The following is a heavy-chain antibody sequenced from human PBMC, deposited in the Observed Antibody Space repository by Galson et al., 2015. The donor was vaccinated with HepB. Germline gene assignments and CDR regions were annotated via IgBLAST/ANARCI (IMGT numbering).Heavy chain of an antibody. CDR1: GFTLTTYT. CDR2: ISPSSSDI. J-gene: IGHJ4*02. D-gene: IGHD4-23*01. Sequence: SLRLSCAASGFTLTTYTMNWVRQAPGEGLEWVSSISPSSSDIYYADSVRGRFTISRDNAKNSVYLQMSSLTDDDTAVYYCLVSVGGSDRWGQGTLVTVSS. V-gene: IGHV3-21*01. CDR3: LVSVGGSDR.